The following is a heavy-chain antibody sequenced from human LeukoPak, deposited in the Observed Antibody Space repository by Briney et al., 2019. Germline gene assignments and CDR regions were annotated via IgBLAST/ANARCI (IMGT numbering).Heavy chain of an antibody. CDR3: AREFCSGGSCYSDY. CDR1: GFTFSSYA. J-gene: IGHJ4*02. V-gene: IGHV3-64D*06. Sequence: GGSLRLSCSASGFTFSSYAMHWVRQAPGKGLEYVSAISSNGGSTYYADSVKGRFTISRDNSKNTLYLQMSSLRAEDTAVYYCAREFCSGGSCYSDYWGQGTLVTVSS. D-gene: IGHD2-15*01. CDR2: ISSNGGST.